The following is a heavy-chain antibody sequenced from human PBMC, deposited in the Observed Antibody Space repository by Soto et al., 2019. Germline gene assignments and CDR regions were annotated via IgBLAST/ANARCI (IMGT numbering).Heavy chain of an antibody. V-gene: IGHV1-69*12. CDR1: GGTFGNSA. CDR2: IITIFPTP. J-gene: IGHJ6*02. CDR3: ARDKDRQQLGGNYYYGRDV. D-gene: IGHD3-3*02. Sequence: QVQLVQSGAEVKKPGSSVTVSCKASGGTFGNSAISWVRQAPGQGLEWMGGIITIFPTPDYAQKFQGRVTITADESTTTAYMELTSLRSEDTAVYYCARDKDRQQLGGNYYYGRDVWGQGTTVTVSS.